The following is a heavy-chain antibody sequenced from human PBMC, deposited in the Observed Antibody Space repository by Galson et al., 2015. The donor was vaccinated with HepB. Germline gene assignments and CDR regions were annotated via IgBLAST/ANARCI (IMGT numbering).Heavy chain of an antibody. Sequence: SETLSLTCTVSGGSISSYYWSWIRQPPGKGLEWIGYIYYSGSTNYNPSLKSRVTISVDTSKNQFSLKLSSVTAADTAVYYCAGTYYYDSSGMGVVYWGQGALVTVSS. J-gene: IGHJ4*02. CDR2: IYYSGST. CDR3: AGTYYYDSSGMGVVY. D-gene: IGHD3-22*01. V-gene: IGHV4-59*01. CDR1: GGSISSYY.